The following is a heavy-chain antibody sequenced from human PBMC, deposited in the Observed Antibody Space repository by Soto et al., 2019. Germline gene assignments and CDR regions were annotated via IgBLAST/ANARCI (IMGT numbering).Heavy chain of an antibody. V-gene: IGHV4-31*03. CDR1: GGSISSGGYY. CDR2: IYYSRST. D-gene: IGHD3-3*01. CDR3: ARVQGTAWGDFWGWRNWFEP. J-gene: IGHJ5*02. Sequence: QVQLQESGPGLVKPSQTLSLTCTVSGGSISSGGYYWSWIRQHPGKGLVWIGYIYYSRSTYYNPSLKSRVNESVGTSKNQYSLKVSCVTAADTAVYYCARVQGTAWGDFWGWRNWFEPSGEGNLVTV.